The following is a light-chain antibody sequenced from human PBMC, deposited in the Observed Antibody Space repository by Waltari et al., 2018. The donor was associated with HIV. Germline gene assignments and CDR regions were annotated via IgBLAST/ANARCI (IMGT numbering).Light chain of an antibody. CDR1: YSNTRTNT. CDR3: ASWDDKLDGWV. Sequence: QSLLPQPPSASRHPGQRVTISFSGSYSNTRTNTVTLHQQLPGSAPRALIYNNDQRPSGVPDRFSGSKSGTSASLAISGLQSEDQGDYYCASWDDKLDGWVFGGGTRLTVL. J-gene: IGLJ3*02. CDR2: NND. V-gene: IGLV1-44*01.